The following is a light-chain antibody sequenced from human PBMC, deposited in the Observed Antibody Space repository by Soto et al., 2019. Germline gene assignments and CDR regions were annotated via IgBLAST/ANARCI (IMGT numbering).Light chain of an antibody. CDR3: QSYDSRLSGGVL. CDR1: HNDIGTYDY. V-gene: IGLV2-14*03. CDR2: GVT. Sequence: QSALTQPTSVSGSPGQSITISCTGNHNDIGTYDYVSWYQQHPGRAPRLLIHGVTTRPSGISGRFSASKSGLTASLTITGLQADDEAYYYCQSYDSRLSGGVLFGGGTKLTVL. J-gene: IGLJ2*01.